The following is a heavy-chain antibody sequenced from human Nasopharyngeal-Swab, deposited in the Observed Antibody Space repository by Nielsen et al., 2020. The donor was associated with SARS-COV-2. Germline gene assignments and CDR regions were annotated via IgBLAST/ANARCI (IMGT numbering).Heavy chain of an antibody. CDR3: ARDRITFGGVIVKGDAFDI. J-gene: IGHJ3*02. Sequence: VRQAPGKELEWVAVIWYDGSNKYYADSVKGRFTISRDNSKNTLYLQMNSLRAEDTAVYYCARDRITFGGVIVKGDAFDIWGQGTMVTVSS. CDR2: IWYDGSNK. D-gene: IGHD3-16*02. V-gene: IGHV3-33*01.